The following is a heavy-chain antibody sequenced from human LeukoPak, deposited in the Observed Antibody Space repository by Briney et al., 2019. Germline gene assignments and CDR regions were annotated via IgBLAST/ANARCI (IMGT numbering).Heavy chain of an antibody. D-gene: IGHD6-6*01. CDR3: AREGGYSSSSSNWFDP. CDR1: GGSISSYY. V-gene: IGHV4-59*01. CDR2: IYYSGST. J-gene: IGHJ5*02. Sequence: SETLSLTCTVSGGSISSYYWSWIRQPPGKGLEWIGYIYYSGSTNYNPSLKSRVTISVDTSKNQFSLKLSSVTAADTAVCYCAREGGYSSSSSNWFDPWGQGTLVTVSS.